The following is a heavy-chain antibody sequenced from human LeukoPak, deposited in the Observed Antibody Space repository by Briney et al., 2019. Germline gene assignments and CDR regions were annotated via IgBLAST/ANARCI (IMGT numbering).Heavy chain of an antibody. CDR1: GFSFSSYS. Sequence: PGGSLRLSCAASGFSFSSYSMTWVRQAPGKGLEWVSSMSSGGSYIYYADSVRGRFTISRDNAKNSLYLLMNSLRVEDTAVYYCARDRPTGASRLFVVQWGQGTLVTVSS. J-gene: IGHJ4*02. CDR3: ARDRPTGASRLFVVQ. V-gene: IGHV3-21*01. CDR2: MSSGGSYI. D-gene: IGHD3-3*01.